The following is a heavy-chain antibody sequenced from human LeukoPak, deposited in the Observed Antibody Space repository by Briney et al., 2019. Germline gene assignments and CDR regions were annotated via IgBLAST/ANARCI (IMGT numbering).Heavy chain of an antibody. CDR3: TRDQRRGYSYYLLWD. CDR2: IRSKAYGGTT. J-gene: IGHJ4*02. D-gene: IGHD5-18*01. V-gene: IGHV3-49*04. CDR1: GFTFSSYG. Sequence: GGSLRLSCAASGFTFSSYGMHWVRQAPGKGLEWVGFIRSKAYGGTTEYAASVKGRFTISRDDSKSIAYLQMNSLKTEDTAVYYCTRDQRRGYSYYLLWDWGQGTLVTVSS.